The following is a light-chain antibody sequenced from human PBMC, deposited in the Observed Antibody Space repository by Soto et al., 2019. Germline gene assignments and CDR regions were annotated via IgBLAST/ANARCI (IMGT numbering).Light chain of an antibody. V-gene: IGLV2-14*01. CDR2: DVT. CDR3: SSYTTSSSYV. J-gene: IGLJ1*01. CDR1: SSDVGGYIY. Sequence: QSALTQPASVSGSPGQSITISCTGTSSDVGGYIYVSWYQQHPGKAPKLMIYDVTSRPSGVSYRFSGSKSGNTASLTISGLQAEGEADYYCSSYTTSSSYVFGTGTQGTVL.